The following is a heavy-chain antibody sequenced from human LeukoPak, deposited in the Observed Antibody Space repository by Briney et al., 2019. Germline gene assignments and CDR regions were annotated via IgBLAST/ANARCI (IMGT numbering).Heavy chain of an antibody. J-gene: IGHJ3*02. CDR2: VFTSGST. D-gene: IGHD6-19*01. Sequence: PSETLSLTCIVSGGSISSGSYYWSWIRQPAGKGLEWIGRVFTSGSTDYNPSFKSRVTISVDTSKNQFSLKLSSVTAADTAVYYCAREGDSSGSYRGAFDIWGQGTMVTVSS. V-gene: IGHV4-61*02. CDR1: GGSISSGSYY. CDR3: AREGDSSGSYRGAFDI.